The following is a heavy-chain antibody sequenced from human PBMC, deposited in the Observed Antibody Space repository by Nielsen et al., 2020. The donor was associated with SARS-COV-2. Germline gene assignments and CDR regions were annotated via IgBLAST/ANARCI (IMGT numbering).Heavy chain of an antibody. J-gene: IGHJ1*01. V-gene: IGHV3-11*06. CDR3: ARVRGYYDSSGSEYFQH. D-gene: IGHD3-22*01. CDR1: GFTFSDYY. Sequence: GSLRLSCAASGFTFSDYYMSWIRQAPGKGLEWVSYISSSSSYTNYADSVKGRSTISRDNAKNSLYLQMNSLRAEDTAVYYCARVRGYYDSSGSEYFQHWGQGTLVTVSS. CDR2: ISSSSSYT.